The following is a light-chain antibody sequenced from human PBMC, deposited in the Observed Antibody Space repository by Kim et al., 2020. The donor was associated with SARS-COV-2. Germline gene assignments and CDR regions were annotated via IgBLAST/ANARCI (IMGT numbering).Light chain of an antibody. V-gene: IGKV1-39*01. Sequence: GDRVTITCRASQSITTYLNWYQQKPGKAPKLLIYAASSLQSGVPSRFSGSGSGTGFTLPIRSLQPEDSATYYCQHSYSTPITFG. CDR2: AAS. CDR1: QSITTY. CDR3: QHSYSTPIT. J-gene: IGKJ5*01.